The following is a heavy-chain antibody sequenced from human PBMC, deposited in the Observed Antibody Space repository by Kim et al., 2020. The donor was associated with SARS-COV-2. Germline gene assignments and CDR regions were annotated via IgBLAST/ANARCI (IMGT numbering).Heavy chain of an antibody. V-gene: IGHV4-39*01. CDR1: GGSISSSSYY. J-gene: IGHJ4*02. Sequence: SETLSLTCTVSGGSISSSSYYWGWIRQPPGKGLEWIGSIYYSGSTYYNPSLKSRVTISVDTSKNQFSLKLSSVTAADTAVYYCADLGYCSSTSCYTGERWGQGTLVTVSS. D-gene: IGHD2-2*02. CDR3: ADLGYCSSTSCYTGER. CDR2: IYYSGST.